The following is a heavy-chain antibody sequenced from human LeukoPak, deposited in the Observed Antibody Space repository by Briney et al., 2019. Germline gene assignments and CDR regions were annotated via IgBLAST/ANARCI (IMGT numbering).Heavy chain of an antibody. J-gene: IGHJ4*02. Sequence: GGSLRLSCAASGFTFSDYHMSWIRRASGKGLEWVSYISSSGGTISYADSVKGRFTISRDNAKKSLYLQMNSLRAEDTAVYYCARGPVSSSGFFGYWGQGTLVTVSS. CDR1: GFTFSDYH. CDR2: ISSSGGTI. D-gene: IGHD6-19*01. V-gene: IGHV3-11*01. CDR3: ARGPVSSSGFFGY.